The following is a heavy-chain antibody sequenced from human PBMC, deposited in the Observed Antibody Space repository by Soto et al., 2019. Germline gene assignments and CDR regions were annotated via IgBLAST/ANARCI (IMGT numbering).Heavy chain of an antibody. CDR1: GYTFTSYG. CDR3: ARGAAADSSGWETYYYYYGMDV. CDR2: ISAYNGNT. D-gene: IGHD6-19*01. Sequence: ASVKVSCKASGYTFTSYGISWVRQAPGQGLEWMGWISAYNGNTNYAQKLQGRVTMTTDTSTSTAYMELRSLRSDDTAVYYCARGAAADSSGWETYYYYYGMDVWGQGTTVTVSS. V-gene: IGHV1-18*01. J-gene: IGHJ6*02.